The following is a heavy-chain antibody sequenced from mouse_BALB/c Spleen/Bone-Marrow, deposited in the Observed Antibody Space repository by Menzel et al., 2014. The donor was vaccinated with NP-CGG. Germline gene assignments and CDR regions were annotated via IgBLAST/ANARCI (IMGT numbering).Heavy chain of an antibody. CDR1: GYSFTNYW. CDR3: ARYGNYPLFAY. CDR2: ISPSTGYS. V-gene: IGHV1-7*01. J-gene: IGHJ3*01. Sequence: VQLQQSGAELAKPGASVKMSCKASGYSFTNYWMHLVKQRPGQGLEWIGYISPSTGYSEYNQKFKYKATLTADKSSNIAYMQLRGLPSDDSAVYYCARYGNYPLFAYWCQGTLVPVSA. D-gene: IGHD2-1*01.